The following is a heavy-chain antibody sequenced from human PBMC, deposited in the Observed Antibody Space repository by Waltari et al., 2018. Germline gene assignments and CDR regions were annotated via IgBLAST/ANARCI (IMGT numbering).Heavy chain of an antibody. CDR3: ARQWFRDV. CDR2: INSDGIIT. Sequence: EVQLVESGGDLVQPGGSLRLSCAASGVPFSSYWMHWVRQAPGKGLGWVSRINSDGIITTYADSVKGRFTISRDNAKNTLYLQMNSLRAEDTAVYYCARQWFRDVWGQGTTVTVSS. J-gene: IGHJ6*02. D-gene: IGHD3-10*01. CDR1: GVPFSSYW. V-gene: IGHV3-74*01.